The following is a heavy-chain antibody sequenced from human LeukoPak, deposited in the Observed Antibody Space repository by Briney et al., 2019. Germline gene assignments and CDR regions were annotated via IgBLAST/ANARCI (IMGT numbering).Heavy chain of an antibody. J-gene: IGHJ4*02. V-gene: IGHV3-7*01. CDR2: IKQDGSEK. CDR3: ATGEYAPLRPIDY. D-gene: IGHD2-8*01. Sequence: GGSLRLSCAASGFTFSSYWMSWVRQAPGKGLEWVANIKQDGSEKYYVDSVKGRFTISRDNAKNSLYLQMNSLRAEDTAVYYCATGEYAPLRPIDYWGQGTLVTVSS. CDR1: GFTFSSYW.